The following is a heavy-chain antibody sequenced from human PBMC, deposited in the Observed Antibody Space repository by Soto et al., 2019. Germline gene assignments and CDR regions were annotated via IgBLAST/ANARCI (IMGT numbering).Heavy chain of an antibody. V-gene: IGHV3-23*01. CDR2: ISGSGDRT. Sequence: EVQLLESGGGLVQPGGSLRLSCAASGITISNYPMSWVRHAPGKWLEWVSGISGSGDRTYYADSAKGRFTISKDISKNSLSLQVENIGVDDTAVYFCVKDDGCSPSPPPLWGQRTLVTVSS. CDR1: GITISNYP. J-gene: IGHJ4*02. D-gene: IGHD3-10*02. CDR3: VKDDGCSPSPPPL.